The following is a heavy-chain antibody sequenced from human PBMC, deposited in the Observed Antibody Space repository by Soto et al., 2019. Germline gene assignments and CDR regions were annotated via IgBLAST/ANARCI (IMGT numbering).Heavy chain of an antibody. CDR1: GFNFSNAW. CDR2: IKSEIDDETP. CDR3: RTADTSGGDY. J-gene: IGHJ4*02. D-gene: IGHD2-15*01. V-gene: IGHV3-15*01. Sequence: EVQLVESGGGLVKPGGSLRLSCAASGFNFSNAWMYWVRQAPGKGLEWVGLIKSEIDDETPDYAAPVKGRFTISRDDSENKAHLEMKSLKNEDTGVYFCRTADTSGGDYWGQGTLVTVSS.